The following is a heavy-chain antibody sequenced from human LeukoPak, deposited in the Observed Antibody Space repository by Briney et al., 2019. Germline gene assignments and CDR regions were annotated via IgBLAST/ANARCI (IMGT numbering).Heavy chain of an antibody. J-gene: IGHJ4*02. V-gene: IGHV1-2*06. D-gene: IGHD4-17*01. Sequence: MGRINPNSGGTNYAQKFQGRVTMTRDTSISTAYMELSRLRSDDTAVYYCARAGTVTTFDYWGQGTLVTVSS. CDR3: ARAGTVTTFDY. CDR2: INPNSGGT.